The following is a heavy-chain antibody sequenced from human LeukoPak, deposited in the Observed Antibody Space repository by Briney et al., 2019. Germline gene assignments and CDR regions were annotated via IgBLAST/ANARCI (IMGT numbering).Heavy chain of an antibody. J-gene: IGHJ4*02. CDR1: GYTLTGYY. V-gene: IGHV1-2*02. Sequence: ASVKVSCKASGYTLTGYYMHWVRQAPGQGLEWMGWINPNSGGTNYAQKFQGRVTMTRDTSISTAYMELSRLRSDDTAVYYCARGHYYGSGSYRLSLDYWGQGTLVTVSS. D-gene: IGHD3-10*01. CDR2: INPNSGGT. CDR3: ARGHYYGSGSYRLSLDY.